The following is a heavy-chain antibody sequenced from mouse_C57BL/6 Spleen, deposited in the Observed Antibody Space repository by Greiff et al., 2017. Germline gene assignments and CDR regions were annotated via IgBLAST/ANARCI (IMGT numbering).Heavy chain of an antibody. D-gene: IGHD2-5*01. CDR1: GYPFTSYW. V-gene: IGHV1-72*01. Sequence: QVQLQQPGAELVKPGASVKLSCQASGYPFTSYWMHWVKQRPGRGLEWIGRIDPNGGGTKYNERFKSKATLTVDKPSSTAYMQLSSLTSEDSAVYYCARSSYSNYFDYWGQGTTLTVSS. CDR2: IDPNGGGT. CDR3: ARSSYSNYFDY. J-gene: IGHJ2*01.